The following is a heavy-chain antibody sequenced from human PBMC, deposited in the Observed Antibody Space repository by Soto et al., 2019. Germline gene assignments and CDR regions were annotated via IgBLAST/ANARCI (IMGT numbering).Heavy chain of an antibody. D-gene: IGHD3-3*01. CDR1: GGTFSSYT. CDR3: ARDQITIFGVVTPGWFDP. J-gene: IGHJ5*02. CDR2: IIPILGIA. Sequence: QVQLVQSGAEVKKPGSSVKVSCKASGGTFSSYTISWVRQAPGQGLEWMGRIIPILGIANYAQKFQGRVTITADKSTSTAYMELSSLRSEDTAVYYGARDQITIFGVVTPGWFDPWGQGTLVTVSS. V-gene: IGHV1-69*08.